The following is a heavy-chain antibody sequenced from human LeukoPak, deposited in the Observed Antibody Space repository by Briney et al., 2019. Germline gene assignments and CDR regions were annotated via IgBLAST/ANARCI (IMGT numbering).Heavy chain of an antibody. CDR1: GFTFSNYG. CDR3: ANSITVRGGNFQYDY. V-gene: IGHV3-23*01. J-gene: IGHJ4*02. CDR2: IGGSGTNT. D-gene: IGHD4-23*01. Sequence: PGGSLRLSCAASGFTFSNYGMSWVRQAPGKGLEWVSAIGGSGTNTYYADSVKGRFTISRDNSKNTLYLQMNSLRAGDTAVYYCANSITVRGGNFQYDYWGQGTLVTVSS.